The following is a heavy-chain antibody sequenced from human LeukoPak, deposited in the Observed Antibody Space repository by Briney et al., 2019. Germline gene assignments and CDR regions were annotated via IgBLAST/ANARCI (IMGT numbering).Heavy chain of an antibody. V-gene: IGHV3-64D*06. Sequence: GGSLRLSCSASGFTFSRSPMHWVRQAPGKGLEYVSAISSDGVSTYYGASVEGRFTISRDNSKNTLYLQMSSLRVEDTALYYCVKETAFYDHWGPGTLVTVSS. CDR3: VKETAFYDH. J-gene: IGHJ4*02. CDR2: ISSDGVST. D-gene: IGHD2/OR15-2a*01. CDR1: GFTFSRSP.